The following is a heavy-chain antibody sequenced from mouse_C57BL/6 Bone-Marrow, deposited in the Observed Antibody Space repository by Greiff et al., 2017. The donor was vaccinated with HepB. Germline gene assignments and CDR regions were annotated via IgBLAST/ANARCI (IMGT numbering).Heavy chain of an antibody. CDR2: ISSGGDYI. CDR3: TRVPHYYGSSYHYYAMDY. J-gene: IGHJ4*01. D-gene: IGHD1-1*01. V-gene: IGHV5-9-1*02. Sequence: EVKVVESGEGLVKPGGSLKLSCAASGFTFSSYAMSWVRQTPEKRLEWVAYISSGGDYIYYADTVKGRFTISRDKARSTLYLQMGSLKSEDTAMYYCTRVPHYYGSSYHYYAMDYWGQGTSVTVSS. CDR1: GFTFSSYA.